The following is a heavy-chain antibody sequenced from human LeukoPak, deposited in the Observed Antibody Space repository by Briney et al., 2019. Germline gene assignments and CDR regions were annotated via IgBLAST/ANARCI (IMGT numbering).Heavy chain of an antibody. J-gene: IGHJ4*02. Sequence: SQTLSLTCAVSGGSISSGGYSWSWIRQPPGTGLEWIGYIYHSGTTYYNPSLKSRVTISVDRSKDQFSLNLRSVTAADTAVYYCAREVVVAAHFDCWGQGTLVTVSS. CDR3: AREVVVAAHFDC. V-gene: IGHV4-30-2*01. D-gene: IGHD2-15*01. CDR2: IYHSGTT. CDR1: GGSISSGGYS.